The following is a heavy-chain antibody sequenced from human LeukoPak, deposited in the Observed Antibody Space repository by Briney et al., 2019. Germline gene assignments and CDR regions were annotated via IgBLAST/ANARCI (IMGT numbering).Heavy chain of an antibody. CDR1: GYTFTVYA. D-gene: IGHD5-12*01. CDR2: INPEKRDT. Sequence: ASVKVSCKASGYTFTVYAIHWVRRAPGQGLEWMGWINPEKRDTGYAHKFQGRVTMTSDTSISTAYMELSSLRSDDTAVYYCAKKVRGPSHPLDFWGQGTLVTVSS. J-gene: IGHJ4*02. CDR3: AKKVRGPSHPLDF. V-gene: IGHV1-2*02.